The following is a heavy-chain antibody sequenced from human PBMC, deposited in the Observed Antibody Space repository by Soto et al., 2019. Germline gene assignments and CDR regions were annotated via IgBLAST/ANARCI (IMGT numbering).Heavy chain of an antibody. Sequence: PGGSLRLSCAASGFTFDDYAMHWVRQAPGKGLEWVSGISWNSGSIGYADSVKGRFTISRDNAKNSLYLQMNSLRAEDTALYYCAKDSDPSGPFDSWGQGTMVTVSS. D-gene: IGHD1-26*01. CDR1: GFTFDDYA. CDR2: ISWNSGSI. J-gene: IGHJ4*02. CDR3: AKDSDPSGPFDS. V-gene: IGHV3-9*01.